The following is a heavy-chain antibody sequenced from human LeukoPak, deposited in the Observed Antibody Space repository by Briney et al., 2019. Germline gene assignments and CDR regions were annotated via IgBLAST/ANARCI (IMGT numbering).Heavy chain of an antibody. V-gene: IGHV4-59*01. CDR2: IYYSGST. D-gene: IGHD3-22*01. Sequence: PWETLSLTCTVSGGSISSYYWSWIRQPPGKGLEWIGYIYYSGSTNYNPSLKSRVTISVDTSKNQFSLKLSSVTAADTAVYYCARLDTYYYDSTPTCAFDIWGQGTMVTVSS. CDR1: GGSISSYY. CDR3: ARLDTYYYDSTPTCAFDI. J-gene: IGHJ3*02.